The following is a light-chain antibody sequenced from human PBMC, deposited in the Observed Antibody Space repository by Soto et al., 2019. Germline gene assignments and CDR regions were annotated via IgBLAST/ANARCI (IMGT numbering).Light chain of an antibody. CDR2: DVS. V-gene: IGLV2-14*01. J-gene: IGLJ2*01. CDR3: CSDTSSSIVV. CDR1: SSDVGGYNY. Sequence: QSALTQPASVSGSPGQSITISCTGTSSDVGGYNYVSWYQQHPGKAPKLMIYDVSNRPSGVSNRFSGSKSGNTASLTISGLQAEDEADYYCCSDTSSSIVVFGGGTKHTVL.